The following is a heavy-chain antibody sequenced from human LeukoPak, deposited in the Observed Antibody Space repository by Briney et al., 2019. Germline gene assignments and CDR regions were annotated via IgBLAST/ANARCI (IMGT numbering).Heavy chain of an antibody. CDR1: GITLSNYG. CDR2: ISDRGGST. J-gene: IGHJ4*02. Sequence: PGGSLRLSCAVSGITLSNYGMSWVRQAPGKGLEWVAGISDRGGSTNYADSVKGRFTVSRDNSKNTLYLQMNSLRAEDTAVYYCASGSSSWYDPNSFDYWGQGTLVIVSS. CDR3: ASGSSSWYDPNSFDY. D-gene: IGHD6-13*01. V-gene: IGHV3-23*01.